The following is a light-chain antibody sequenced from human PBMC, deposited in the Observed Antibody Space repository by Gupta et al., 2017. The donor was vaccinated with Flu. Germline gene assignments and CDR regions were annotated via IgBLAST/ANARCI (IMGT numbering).Light chain of an antibody. Sequence: QSALTQLASVSGCPGQSIIISCTCTSSDLGTSTYVSWYQQLPGKPSTLIIYEINNRPSGISDRFSGSQSGTTASLTISGLQAEDEADYYCSSYTRSNSLRLFGGGTKLTVL. V-gene: IGLV2-14*01. J-gene: IGLJ3*02. CDR1: SSDLGTSTY. CDR3: SSYTRSNSLRL. CDR2: EIN.